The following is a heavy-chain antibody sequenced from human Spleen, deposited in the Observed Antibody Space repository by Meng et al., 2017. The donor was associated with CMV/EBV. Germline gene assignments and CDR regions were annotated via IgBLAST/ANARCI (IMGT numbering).Heavy chain of an antibody. Sequence: GESLKIPCAASGFNLRTYAMNWVRQAPGKGQEWVAVISYDGSNKYYADSVKGRFTISRDNSKNTLYVQMNSLRAEDTAVYYFARDRKWELTGDYYYGMDVWGQGTTVTVSS. J-gene: IGHJ6*02. D-gene: IGHD1-26*01. CDR2: ISYDGSNK. CDR3: ARDRKWELTGDYYYGMDV. CDR1: GFNLRTYA. V-gene: IGHV3-30*04.